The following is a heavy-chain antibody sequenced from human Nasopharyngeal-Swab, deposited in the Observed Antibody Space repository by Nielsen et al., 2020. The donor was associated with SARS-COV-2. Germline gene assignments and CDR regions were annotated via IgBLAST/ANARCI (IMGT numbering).Heavy chain of an antibody. V-gene: IGHV3-48*04. CDR2: ISSSSSTI. Sequence: GGSLRLSCAASGFTFSSYSMNWVRQAPGKGLEWVSYISSSSSTIYYADSVKGRFTISRDNAKNSLYLQMNSLRAEDTAVYYCAREADIVVVVAATYFDYWGQGTLVTVSS. CDR1: GFTFSSYS. D-gene: IGHD2-15*01. J-gene: IGHJ4*02. CDR3: AREADIVVVVAATYFDY.